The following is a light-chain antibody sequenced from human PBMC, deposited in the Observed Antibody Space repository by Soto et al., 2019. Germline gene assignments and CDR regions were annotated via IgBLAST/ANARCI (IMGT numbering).Light chain of an antibody. CDR3: QQSYSLPYT. Sequence: DIQMTQSPSSLSASVGDRVTITCRASQSVGSLLNWFQQRPGIAPKLLIYAASTLQIGAPSRFSGSGAGTDFTLIISSLQPEDFATYYCQQSYSLPYTFGQGTKLEI. CDR2: AAS. V-gene: IGKV1-39*01. J-gene: IGKJ2*01. CDR1: QSVGSL.